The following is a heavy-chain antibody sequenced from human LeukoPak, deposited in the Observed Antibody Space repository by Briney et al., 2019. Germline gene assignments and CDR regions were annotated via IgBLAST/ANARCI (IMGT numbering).Heavy chain of an antibody. Sequence: KPGGSLRLSCAASGFTLSSYSMNWVRQAPGKGLEWVSSISSSSSYIYYADSVKGRFTISRDNAKNSLYLQMNSLRAEDTAVYYCARTADYGDYRDAFDIWGQGTMVTVSS. CDR2: ISSSSSYI. J-gene: IGHJ3*02. D-gene: IGHD4-17*01. CDR1: GFTLSSYS. CDR3: ARTADYGDYRDAFDI. V-gene: IGHV3-21*01.